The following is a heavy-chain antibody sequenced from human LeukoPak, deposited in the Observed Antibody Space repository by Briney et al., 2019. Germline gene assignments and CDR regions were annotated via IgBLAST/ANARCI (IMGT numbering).Heavy chain of an antibody. CDR2: TYYRSKWYN. CDR1: GDSVSSNSAA. CDR3: AREPYDSKAPPY. V-gene: IGHV6-1*01. J-gene: IGHJ4*02. Sequence: SQTLSLTCAISGDSVSSNSAAWNWIRQSPSRGLEWLGRTYYRSKWYNDYAVSVKSRITINPDTSKNQFSLKLSSVTAADTAVYYCAREPYDSKAPPYWGQGTLVTVSS. D-gene: IGHD3-22*01.